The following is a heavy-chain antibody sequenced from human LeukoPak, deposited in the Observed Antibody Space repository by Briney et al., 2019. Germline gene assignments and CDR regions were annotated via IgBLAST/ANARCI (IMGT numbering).Heavy chain of an antibody. CDR2: ISSGSSYI. J-gene: IGHJ6*03. Sequence: GGSLRLSCAASGFTFSSYSMNWVRQAPGKGLEWVSSISSGSSYIYYADSVKGRFTISRDNAKNSLYLQMNSLSAEDTAVYYCACTSGYDFSSYYYYYMDVWGKGTTVTVPS. D-gene: IGHD5-12*01. CDR3: ACTSGYDFSSYYYYYMDV. CDR1: GFTFSSYS. V-gene: IGHV3-21*01.